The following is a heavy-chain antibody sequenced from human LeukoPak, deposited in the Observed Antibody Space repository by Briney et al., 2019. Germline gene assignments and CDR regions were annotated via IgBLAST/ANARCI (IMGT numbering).Heavy chain of an antibody. CDR2: IYYSGST. Sequence: SETLSLTCTVSGGSISGSSYYWGWIRQPPGKGLEWIGSIYYSGSTYYNPSLKSRVTISVDTSKNQSSLKLSSVTAADTAVYYCASAYVFGVVIRWGQGTLVTVSS. J-gene: IGHJ4*02. V-gene: IGHV4-39*07. D-gene: IGHD3-3*01. CDR3: ASAYVFGVVIR. CDR1: GGSISGSSYY.